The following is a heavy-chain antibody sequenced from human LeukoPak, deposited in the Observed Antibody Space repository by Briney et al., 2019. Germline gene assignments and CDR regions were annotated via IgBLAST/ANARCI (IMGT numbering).Heavy chain of an antibody. Sequence: GRSLRLSCAASGFTFSSYWMSWVRQAPGKGLEWVANIKQDGSEKYYVDSVKGRFTISRDNAKNSLYLQMNSLRAEDTAVYYCARAREAASIKYWGQGNLVTVSS. CDR3: ARAREAASIKY. CDR2: IKQDGSEK. CDR1: GFTFSSYW. V-gene: IGHV3-7*01. J-gene: IGHJ4*02. D-gene: IGHD6-25*01.